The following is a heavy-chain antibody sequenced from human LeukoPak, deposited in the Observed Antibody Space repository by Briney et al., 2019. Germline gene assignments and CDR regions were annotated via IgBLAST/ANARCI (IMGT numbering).Heavy chain of an antibody. Sequence: GGSLRLSCAASGFIVNNNHMSWVRQAPGKGLEWVSVIYSGGRTYYADSVKGRFTISRDNSKNTLYLQMNSLRADDTAVYYCVCRIGGAPQWGQGTLVTVSS. CDR3: VCRIGGAPQ. D-gene: IGHD1-26*01. CDR1: GFIVNNNH. CDR2: IYSGGRT. J-gene: IGHJ4*02. V-gene: IGHV3-53*01.